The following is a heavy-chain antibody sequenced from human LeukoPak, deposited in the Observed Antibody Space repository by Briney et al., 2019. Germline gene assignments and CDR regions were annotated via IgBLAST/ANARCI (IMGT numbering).Heavy chain of an antibody. Sequence: SETLSLTCSVSGGSISSYYWTWIRQPPGKELEWIGYIYYSGSTYYNPSLKSRVTISVDTSKNQFSLKLSSVTAADTAVYYCARSQMTTHWSYYMDVWGKGTTVTVSS. D-gene: IGHD4-11*01. J-gene: IGHJ6*03. CDR2: IYYSGST. CDR1: GGSISSYY. V-gene: IGHV4-59*08. CDR3: ARSQMTTHWSYYMDV.